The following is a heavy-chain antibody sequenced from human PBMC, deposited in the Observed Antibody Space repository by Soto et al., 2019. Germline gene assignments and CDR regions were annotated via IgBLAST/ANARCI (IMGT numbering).Heavy chain of an antibody. Sequence: QVQLVQSGAEVKKPGASVKVSCKASGYTFTSYGISWVRQAPGQGLEWMGWISAYNGNTNYAQKLQGRVTMTTYTATSTAYMELRSLRSDDTAVYYCAVVRGLVGATIWFDPWGQGTLVTVSS. CDR1: GYTFTSYG. V-gene: IGHV1-18*01. D-gene: IGHD1-26*01. CDR2: ISAYNGNT. CDR3: AVVRGLVGATIWFDP. J-gene: IGHJ5*02.